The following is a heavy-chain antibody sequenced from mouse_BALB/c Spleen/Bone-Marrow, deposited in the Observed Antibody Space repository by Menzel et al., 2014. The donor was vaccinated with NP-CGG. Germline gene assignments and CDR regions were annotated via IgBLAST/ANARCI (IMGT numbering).Heavy chain of an antibody. CDR3: ARGGKIYYAMDY. CDR1: GFTFSDYG. CDR2: ISNLAYSI. J-gene: IGHJ4*01. V-gene: IGHV5-15*02. Sequence: EVKLVESGGGLVQPGGSRKLSCAASGFTFSDYGMAWVRQAPGKGPEWVAFISNLAYSIYYADTVTGRFTISRENAKNTLYLEMSSLRSEDTAMYYCARGGKIYYAMDYWGQGTSVTVSS.